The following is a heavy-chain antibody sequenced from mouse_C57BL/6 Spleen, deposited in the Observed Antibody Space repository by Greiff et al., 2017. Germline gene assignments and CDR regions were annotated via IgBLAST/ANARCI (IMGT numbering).Heavy chain of an antibody. V-gene: IGHV5-4*03. Sequence: EVKLMESGGGLVKPGGSLKLSCAASGFTFSSYAMSWVRQTPEKRLEWVATISDGGSYTYYPDNVKGRFTISRDNAKNNLYLQMSHLKSEDTAMYYCASDYGGFAYWGQGTLVTVSA. CDR2: ISDGGSYT. D-gene: IGHD2-4*01. CDR3: ASDYGGFAY. J-gene: IGHJ3*01. CDR1: GFTFSSYA.